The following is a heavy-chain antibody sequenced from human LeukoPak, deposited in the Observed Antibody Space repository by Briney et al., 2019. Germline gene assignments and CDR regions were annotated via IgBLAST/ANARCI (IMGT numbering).Heavy chain of an antibody. J-gene: IGHJ5*02. D-gene: IGHD3-9*01. CDR3: ARKARTLRYFDWATNWFDP. V-gene: IGHV1-8*03. Sequence: ASVKVSCKASGYTFTSYDINWVRQATGQGLEWMGWMNPNSGNTGYAQKFQGRVTITRNTSISTAYMELSSLRSEDTAVYYCARKARTLRYFDWATNWFDPWGQGTLVTVSS. CDR1: GYTFTSYD. CDR2: MNPNSGNT.